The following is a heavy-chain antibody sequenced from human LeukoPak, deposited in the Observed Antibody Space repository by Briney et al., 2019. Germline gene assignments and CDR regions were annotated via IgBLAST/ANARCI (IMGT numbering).Heavy chain of an antibody. CDR2: IYTSGST. V-gene: IGHV4-61*02. D-gene: IGHD3-10*01. CDR3: ARDVGGVDY. CDR1: GGSISSGSYY. J-gene: IGHJ4*02. Sequence: SETLSLTCAVSGGSISSGSYYWSWIRQPAGKGLEWIGRIYTSGSTNYNPSLKSRVTISVDTSKNQFSLKLSSVTAADTAVYYCARDVGGVDYWGQGTLVTVSS.